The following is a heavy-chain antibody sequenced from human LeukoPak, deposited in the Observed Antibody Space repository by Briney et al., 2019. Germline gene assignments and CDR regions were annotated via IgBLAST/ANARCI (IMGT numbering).Heavy chain of an antibody. J-gene: IGHJ5*02. CDR3: ARGLVTLYWFDP. CDR2: IYYSGST. D-gene: IGHD3-9*01. CDR1: GGSISSYY. Sequence: PSETLSLTCTVSGGSISSYYWSWIRQPPGKGLEWIGYIYYSGSTNYNPSLKSRVTISVDTSKNQFSLKLSSVTAADTAVYYCARGLVTLYWFDPWGQGTLVTVSS. V-gene: IGHV4-59*01.